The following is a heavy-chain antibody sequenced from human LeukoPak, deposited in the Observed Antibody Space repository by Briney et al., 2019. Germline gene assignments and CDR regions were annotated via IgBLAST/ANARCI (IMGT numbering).Heavy chain of an antibody. D-gene: IGHD2-8*02. Sequence: PGGSLRLSCAASGFTFSTFARIWVRQPPGKGLEWGSSIFPSGAEIHYADSVRGRFTTSRDNSKSTLSLQMNSLRAEDTAIYYCATYRQVLLPFESWGQGTLVTVSS. V-gene: IGHV3-23*01. CDR2: IFPSGAEI. CDR3: ATYRQVLLPFES. CDR1: GFTFSTFA. J-gene: IGHJ4*02.